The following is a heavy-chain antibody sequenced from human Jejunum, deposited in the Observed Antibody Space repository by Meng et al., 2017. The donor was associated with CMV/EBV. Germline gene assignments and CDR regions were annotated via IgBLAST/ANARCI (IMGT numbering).Heavy chain of an antibody. Sequence: EVQLLESGGGLVQPGVSLRLSXAASGFTFSNYAMSWVRQTPEKGLEWLSLISDNGASTFYADSVKGRFFISRDNSKNTLFLQMDSLRAEDTAVYYCVKGQLPTGAAFFDYWGQGTLVTVSS. CDR1: GFTFSNYA. V-gene: IGHV3-23*01. CDR3: VKGQLPTGAAFFDY. D-gene: IGHD6-19*01. CDR2: ISDNGAST. J-gene: IGHJ4*02.